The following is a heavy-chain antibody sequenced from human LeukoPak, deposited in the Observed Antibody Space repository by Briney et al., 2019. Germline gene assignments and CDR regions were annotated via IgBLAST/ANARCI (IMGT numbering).Heavy chain of an antibody. CDR3: AKDCRIAVAGTCWFDP. J-gene: IGHJ5*02. D-gene: IGHD6-19*01. CDR1: GFTFSSYA. CDR2: ISGSGGST. V-gene: IGHV3-23*01. Sequence: GGSLRLSCAASGFTFSSYAMSWVRQAPGKGLEWVSAISGSGGSTYYADSVKGRFTISRGNSKNTLYLQMNSLRAEDTAVYYCAKDCRIAVAGTCWFDPWGQGTLVTVSS.